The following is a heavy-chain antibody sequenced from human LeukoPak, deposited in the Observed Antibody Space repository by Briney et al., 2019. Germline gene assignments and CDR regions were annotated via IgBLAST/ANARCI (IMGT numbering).Heavy chain of an antibody. CDR2: MNPNSGNT. CDR1: GGTFSSYA. CDR3: ARGYYDSSGYVP. D-gene: IGHD3-22*01. V-gene: IGHV1-8*02. J-gene: IGHJ5*02. Sequence: ASVKVSCKVSGGTFSSYAINWVRQATGQGLEWMGWMNPNSGNTGYAQKFQGRVTMTRNTSISTAYMELSSLRSEDTAVYYCARGYYDSSGYVPWGQGTLVTVSS.